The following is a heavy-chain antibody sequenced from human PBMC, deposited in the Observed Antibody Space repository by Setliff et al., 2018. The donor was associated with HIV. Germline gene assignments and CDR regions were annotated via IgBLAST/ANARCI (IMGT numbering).Heavy chain of an antibody. V-gene: IGHV1-69*13. J-gene: IGHJ4*02. D-gene: IGHD1-26*01. Sequence: SVKVSCKLSGYTMTELPMHWVRQAPGQGLEWMGGIMPIFGTANYAQKFQGRVTIIADASTNTVNMELSSLRSEDTAVYYCARGVDGSYRKFFDNWGQETLVTVSS. CDR1: GYTMTELP. CDR3: ARGVDGSYRKFFDN. CDR2: IMPIFGTA.